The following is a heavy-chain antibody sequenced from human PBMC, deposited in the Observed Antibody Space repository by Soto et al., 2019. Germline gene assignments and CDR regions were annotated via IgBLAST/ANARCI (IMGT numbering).Heavy chain of an antibody. CDR3: SRGTDLRYCTAYSCPGLDV. Sequence: RRLSCAASGFTSGNYWMTWVRQAPGKGLEWVANIAQDGSEIHYVDSVRGRFTISRDNGKNSLSLQMNSLGAEDTAVYYRSRGTDLRYCTAYSCPGLDVWGQGTTVTVSS. J-gene: IGHJ6*02. D-gene: IGHD2-8*02. V-gene: IGHV3-7*03. CDR2: IAQDGSEI. CDR1: GFTSGNYW.